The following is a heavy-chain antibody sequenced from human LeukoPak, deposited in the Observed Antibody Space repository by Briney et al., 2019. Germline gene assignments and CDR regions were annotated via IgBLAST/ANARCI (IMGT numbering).Heavy chain of an antibody. CDR2: INWNSDSI. D-gene: IGHD5-12*01. V-gene: IGHV3-9*01. Sequence: SLKISCKGSGYSFDDYAMHWVRQVPGKGLEWVSGINWNSDSIGYADSVKGRFTTSRDNAKNSLYLQMNSLRAEDTAFYYCAINGGGDSGYGNFDYWGQGTLVTVSS. J-gene: IGHJ4*02. CDR1: GYSFDDYA. CDR3: AINGGGDSGYGNFDY.